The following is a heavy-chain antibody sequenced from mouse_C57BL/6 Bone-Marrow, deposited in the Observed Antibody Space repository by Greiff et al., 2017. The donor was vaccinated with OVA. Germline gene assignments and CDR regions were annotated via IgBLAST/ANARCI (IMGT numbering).Heavy chain of an antibody. J-gene: IGHJ3*01. V-gene: IGHV1-63*01. CDR1: GYTFTNYW. Sequence: QVHVKQSGAELVRPGTSVKMSCKASGYTFTNYWIGWAKQRPGHGLEWIGDIYPGGGYTNYNEKFKGKATLTADKSSSTAYMQFSSLTSEDSAIYYCARSSTGGFAYWGQGTLVTVSA. CDR2: IYPGGGYT. CDR3: ARSSTGGFAY.